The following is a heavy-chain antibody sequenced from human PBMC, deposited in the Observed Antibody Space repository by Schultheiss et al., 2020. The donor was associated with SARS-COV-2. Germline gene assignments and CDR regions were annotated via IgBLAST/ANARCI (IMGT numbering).Heavy chain of an antibody. J-gene: IGHJ6*03. CDR2: IYYSGST. D-gene: IGHD2-2*02. CDR1: GGSISSYY. V-gene: IGHV4-59*08. Sequence: SQTLSLTCTVSGGSISSYYWSWVRQPPGKGLEWIGYIYYSGSTNSNPSLKSRVTISVDTSKNQFSLKLRSVTAADTAVYYCARRIWGYCSSTSCYSDYYYYMDVWGKGTTVTVAS. CDR3: ARRIWGYCSSTSCYSDYYYYMDV.